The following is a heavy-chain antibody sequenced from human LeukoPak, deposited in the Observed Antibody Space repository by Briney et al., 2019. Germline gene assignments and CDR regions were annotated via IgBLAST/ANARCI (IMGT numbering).Heavy chain of an antibody. V-gene: IGHV4-34*01. D-gene: IGHD4-17*01. J-gene: IGHJ5*02. Sequence: SETLSLTCAVYGGSFSGYYWGWIRQPPGKGLEWIGEINHSGSTNYNPSLKSRVTISVDTSKNQFSLKLSSVTAADTAVYYCARGPYGDYLSWFDPWGQGTLVTVSS. CDR2: INHSGST. CDR1: GGSFSGYY. CDR3: ARGPYGDYLSWFDP.